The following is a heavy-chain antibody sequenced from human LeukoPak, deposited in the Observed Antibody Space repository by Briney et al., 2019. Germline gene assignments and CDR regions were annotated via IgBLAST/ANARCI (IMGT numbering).Heavy chain of an antibody. J-gene: IGHJ4*02. D-gene: IGHD3-10*01. CDR2: IYSAGAT. Sequence: PGGSLRLSCAAPGFTVSSNYISWVRQAPGKGLEWVSIIYSAGATYYADSVRGRFTISRDNSKNTVCLQMNSLRAEDTAVYYCASGGLGARKYYSDPFHYWGQGTLVTVSS. CDR3: ASGGLGARKYYSDPFHY. V-gene: IGHV3-53*01. CDR1: GFTVSSNY.